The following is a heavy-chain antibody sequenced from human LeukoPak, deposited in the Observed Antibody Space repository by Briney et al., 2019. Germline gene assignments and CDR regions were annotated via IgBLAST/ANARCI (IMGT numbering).Heavy chain of an antibody. CDR1: GYTLTSYY. CDR2: INPTVGDT. V-gene: IGHV1-46*01. CDR3: ARYGFSSSWQGGWHAFVI. J-gene: IGHJ3*02. D-gene: IGHD6-13*01. Sequence: ASVKVSCKASGYTLTSYYMHWVRQAPGQGLEWMGIINPTVGDTIYAQKFQGRVTMTRDMSTSTVYMELSSLRSDDTAVYYCARYGFSSSWQGGWHAFVIWGQGTMVTVSS.